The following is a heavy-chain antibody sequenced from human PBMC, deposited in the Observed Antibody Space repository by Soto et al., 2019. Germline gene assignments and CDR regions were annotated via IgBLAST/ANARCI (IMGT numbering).Heavy chain of an antibody. CDR2: VYPRDSDT. J-gene: IGHJ5*02. Sequence: GESLKISCKASGYIFIDYWIGWVRQMPGKGLEWMGIVYPRDSDTRYSPSFQGQVTISADRSTGTAFLQWRSLKASDTALYYCARPPLPGYSIHFNAWGQGTLVTVSS. V-gene: IGHV5-51*01. D-gene: IGHD2-15*01. CDR1: GYIFIDYW. CDR3: ARPPLPGYSIHFNA.